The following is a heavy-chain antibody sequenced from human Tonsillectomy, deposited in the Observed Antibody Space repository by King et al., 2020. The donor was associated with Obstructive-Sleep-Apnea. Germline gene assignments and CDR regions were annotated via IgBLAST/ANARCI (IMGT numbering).Heavy chain of an antibody. CDR2: KSGTGFYK. D-gene: IGHD5-18*01. V-gene: IGHV3-23*04. CDR1: GFIFSRYT. J-gene: IGHJ4*02. Sequence: VQLVESGGGLIQPGGFLRHSCAGSGFIFSRYTMSWVRQASGKGLEWGSGKSGTGFYKYCADSVKGRFTVSRDNSKNTLYLQMNRLRAEDTAIYYCAKDQLWEKDYWGQGTLVTVSS. CDR3: AKDQLWEKDY.